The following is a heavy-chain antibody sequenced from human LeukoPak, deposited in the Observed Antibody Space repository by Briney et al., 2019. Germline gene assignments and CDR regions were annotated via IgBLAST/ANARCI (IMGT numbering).Heavy chain of an antibody. V-gene: IGHV3-21*01. CDR1: GFTFSSYS. J-gene: IGHJ4*02. D-gene: IGHD6-19*01. CDR3: AKDGDIAVAGTGLDY. CDR2: ISTSSSYI. Sequence: GGSLRLSCAAYGFTFSSYSMNWVRQAPGKGLEWVSFISTSSSYIYYADSVKGRFTISRDNAKNSLYLEMNSLRAEDTAVYYCAKDGDIAVAGTGLDYWGQGTLVTVSS.